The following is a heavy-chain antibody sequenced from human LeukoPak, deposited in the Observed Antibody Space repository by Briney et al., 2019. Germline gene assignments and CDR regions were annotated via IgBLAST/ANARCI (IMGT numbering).Heavy chain of an antibody. CDR1: GFTFSRYA. D-gene: IGHD6-13*01. V-gene: IGHV3-23*01. CDR2: ISGSGGST. J-gene: IGHJ4*02. Sequence: GGSLRLSCAASGFTFSRYALSWVRQAPGKGLEWVSTISGSGGSTYYADSVKGRFIISRDNSKNTLYLQMNSLRAEDTAVYYCAKATYSSSWNLYFDYWGQGTLVTVSS. CDR3: AKATYSSSWNLYFDY.